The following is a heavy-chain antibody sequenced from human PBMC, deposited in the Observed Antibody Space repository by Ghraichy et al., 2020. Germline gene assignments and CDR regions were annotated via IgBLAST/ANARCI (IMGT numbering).Heavy chain of an antibody. CDR2: ISTSSRSI. J-gene: IGHJ6*02. CDR3: ARASRGVRFYYYDGMDV. D-gene: IGHD4-23*01. V-gene: IGHV3-48*02. CDR1: GFTFGDYN. Sequence: GGSLRLSCVGSGFTFGDYNLNWVRQSPGKGLEWISYISTSSRSIFYADSVKGRFTISRDNAQNSLFLQMRSLRDEDTAVYYCARASRGVRFYYYDGMDVWGQGTTVTVSS.